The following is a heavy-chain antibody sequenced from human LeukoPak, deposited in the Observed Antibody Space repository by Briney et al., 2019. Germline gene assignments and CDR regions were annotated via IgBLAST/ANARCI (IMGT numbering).Heavy chain of an antibody. D-gene: IGHD2-8*01. V-gene: IGHV1-69*04. Sequence: SVKVSCKASGGTFSSYAISWVRQAPGLGLEWMGRIIPIFGIANYAQKFQGRVTITADKSTSTAYMELSSLRSEDTAVYYCAIGYCTNGVCPPYDSREKYYFDYWGQGTLVTVSS. CDR2: IIPIFGIA. CDR1: GGTFSSYA. J-gene: IGHJ4*02. CDR3: AIGYCTNGVCPPYDSREKYYFDY.